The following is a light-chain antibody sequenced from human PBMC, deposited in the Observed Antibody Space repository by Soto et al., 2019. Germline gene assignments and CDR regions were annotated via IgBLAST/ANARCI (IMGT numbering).Light chain of an antibody. V-gene: IGKV3-15*01. Sequence: EIVLTQSPGTLSLSPGERATFSCRASQSISTILAWYQHKPGQPPRLLIYGASTRATGIPDRFSGGGSGTEFTLTISSLQSEDFAVYYCQQYNNWPITFGQGTRLE. CDR1: QSISTI. CDR3: QQYNNWPIT. J-gene: IGKJ5*01. CDR2: GAS.